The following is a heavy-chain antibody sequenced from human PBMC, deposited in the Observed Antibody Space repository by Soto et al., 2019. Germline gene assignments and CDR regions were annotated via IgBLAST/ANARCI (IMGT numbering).Heavy chain of an antibody. J-gene: IGHJ4*02. D-gene: IGHD6-13*01. V-gene: IGHV1-18*01. Sequence: ASVKVSCKASGYTFTSYGISWVRQAPGQGLEWMGWISAYNGNTNYAQKLQGRVTMTTDTSTSTAYMELRSLRSDDTAVYYCARDGADSSSWYPFDYWGQGTLVTVSS. CDR2: ISAYNGNT. CDR3: ARDGADSSSWYPFDY. CDR1: GYTFTSYG.